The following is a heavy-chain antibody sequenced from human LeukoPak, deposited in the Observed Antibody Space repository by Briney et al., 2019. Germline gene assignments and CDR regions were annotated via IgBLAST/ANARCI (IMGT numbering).Heavy chain of an antibody. Sequence: PSETLSLTCTVSGGSISSYYWSWIRQPPGKGLEWIGYIYYSGSTNYNPSLKSRVTISVDTSKNQFSLKLSSVTAADTAVYYCAREYCSSTSCYPKGWGQGTLVTVSS. CDR1: GGSISSYY. CDR2: IYYSGST. D-gene: IGHD2-2*01. V-gene: IGHV4-59*12. J-gene: IGHJ4*02. CDR3: AREYCSSTSCYPKG.